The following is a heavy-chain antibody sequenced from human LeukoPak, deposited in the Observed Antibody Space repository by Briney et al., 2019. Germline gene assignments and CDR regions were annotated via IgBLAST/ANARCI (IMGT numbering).Heavy chain of an antibody. J-gene: IGHJ5*02. D-gene: IGHD2-15*01. CDR3: ARASYCSGGSCYVPLADWFGP. CDR1: GFTLSSYW. CDR2: INSDGSST. Sequence: GGSLRLSCAASGFTLSSYWMHWVRQVPGKGLVWVSRINSDGSSTSYADSVKGRFTISRDNAKNTLYLQMNSLRAEDTAVYYCARASYCSGGSCYVPLADWFGPWGQGTLVTVSS. V-gene: IGHV3-74*01.